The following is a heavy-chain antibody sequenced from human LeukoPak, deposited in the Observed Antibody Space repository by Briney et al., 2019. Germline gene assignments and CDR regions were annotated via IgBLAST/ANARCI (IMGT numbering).Heavy chain of an antibody. J-gene: IGHJ6*03. D-gene: IGHD4-11*01. CDR3: ARWASKTGDYYYYYMDV. V-gene: IGHV1-2*02. CDR2: INPNSGGT. CDR1: GGTFSSYA. Sequence: ASVKVSCKASGGTFSSYAISWVRQAPGQGLEWMGWINPNSGGTNYAQKFQGRVTMTRDTSISTAYMELSRLRSDDTAVYYCARWASKTGDYYYYYMDVWGKGTTVTVSS.